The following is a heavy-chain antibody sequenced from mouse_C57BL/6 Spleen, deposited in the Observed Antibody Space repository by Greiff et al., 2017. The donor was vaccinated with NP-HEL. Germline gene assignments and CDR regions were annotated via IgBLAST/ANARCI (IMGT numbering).Heavy chain of an antibody. CDR3: ARGLLRGDAMDY. V-gene: IGHV5-12*01. CDR2: ISNGGGST. J-gene: IGHJ4*01. CDR1: GFTFSDYY. Sequence: EVMLVESGGGLVQPGGSLKLSCAASGFTFSDYYMYWVRQTPEKRLEWVAYISNGGGSTYYPDTVKGRFTISRDNAKNTLYLQMSRLKSEDTAMYYCARGLLRGDAMDYWGQGTSVTVSS. D-gene: IGHD1-1*01.